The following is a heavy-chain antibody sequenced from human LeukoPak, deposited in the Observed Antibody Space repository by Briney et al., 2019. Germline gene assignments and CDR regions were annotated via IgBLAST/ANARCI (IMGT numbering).Heavy chain of an antibody. CDR3: ARDRALDM. CDR1: SGSISGYY. CDR2: IYYSGST. J-gene: IGHJ3*02. V-gene: IGHV4-59*01. Sequence: TSETLSLTCTVSSGSISGYYWSWVQQPPGKGLEWIGYIYYSGSTNYNPSLKSRVTISLDTSKSQFSLKLSSVTAADTAVYYCARDRALDMWGQGTMVTVST.